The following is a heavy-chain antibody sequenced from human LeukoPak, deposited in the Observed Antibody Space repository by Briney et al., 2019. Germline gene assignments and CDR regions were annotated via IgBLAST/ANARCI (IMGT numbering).Heavy chain of an antibody. CDR2: ISGSGGST. Sequence: PGGSLRLSCAASGFTFSSYAMSWVRQAPGKGLEWVSAISGSGGSTYYADSVKGRFTISRDNSKNTLYLQMNSLRAEDTAVYYCAKDRIYYYGSGSYRAFGCWGQGTLVTVSS. J-gene: IGHJ4*02. V-gene: IGHV3-23*01. CDR3: AKDRIYYYGSGSYRAFGC. D-gene: IGHD3-10*01. CDR1: GFTFSSYA.